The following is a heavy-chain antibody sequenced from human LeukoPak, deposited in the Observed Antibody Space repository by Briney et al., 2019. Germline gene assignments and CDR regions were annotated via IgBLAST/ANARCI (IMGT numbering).Heavy chain of an antibody. Sequence: SETLSLTCTVSGGSISSYYWSWIRRPAGKGLEWIGRIYTSGSTNYNPSLKRRVTMSVDTSKNQFSLKLSSVTAADTAVYYCARVDFRYYYGMDVWGQGTTVTVSS. J-gene: IGHJ6*02. D-gene: IGHD3-3*01. V-gene: IGHV4-4*07. CDR2: IYTSGST. CDR3: ARVDFRYYYGMDV. CDR1: GGSISSYY.